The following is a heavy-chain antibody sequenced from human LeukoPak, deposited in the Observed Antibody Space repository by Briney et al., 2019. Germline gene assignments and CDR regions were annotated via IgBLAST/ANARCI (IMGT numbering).Heavy chain of an antibody. J-gene: IGHJ6*04. CDR2: IGSSNTI. CDR3: AREGRSGYDLTGYYGMDV. Sequence: GGSLRLSCAASGFTFSTYEMNWVRQAPGKGLEWVSYIGSSNTIYYADSVKGRLTISRDNAKNSLYLQMNSLRAEDTAVYYCAREGRSGYDLTGYYGMDVWGKGTTVTVSS. V-gene: IGHV3-48*03. CDR1: GFTFSTYE. D-gene: IGHD5-12*01.